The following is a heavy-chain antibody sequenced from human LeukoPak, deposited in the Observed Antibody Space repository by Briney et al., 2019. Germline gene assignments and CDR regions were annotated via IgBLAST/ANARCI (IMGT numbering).Heavy chain of an antibody. CDR3: VRASGYLHDFDF. CDR1: GFSFSKYR. V-gene: IGHV3-74*03. J-gene: IGHJ4*02. D-gene: IGHD3-3*01. CDR2: ISKDGGTT. Sequence: PGGSLRLSCEASGFSFSKYRMHWVRQAPGKGLVWVAFISKDGGTTTYVDSVRDRFTISRDDPKNILFLQMNSLKSEDTAMYYCVRASGYLHDFDFWGQGTLVTVSS.